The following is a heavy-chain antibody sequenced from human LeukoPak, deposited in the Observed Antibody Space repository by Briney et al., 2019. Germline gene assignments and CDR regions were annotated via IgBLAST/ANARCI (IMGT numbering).Heavy chain of an antibody. CDR2: IYYSGST. CDR1: GGSISSYY. D-gene: IGHD1-7*01. V-gene: IGHV4-59*01. J-gene: IGHJ4*02. CDR3: ARSNSRPYYFDY. Sequence: PSETLSLTCTVSGGSISSYYWSWIRQPPGKGLEWIGYIYYSGSTNYNPSLKSRVTISVDTSKNQFSLKLSSVTAADTAVYYCARSNSRPYYFDYWGQGTLVTVSS.